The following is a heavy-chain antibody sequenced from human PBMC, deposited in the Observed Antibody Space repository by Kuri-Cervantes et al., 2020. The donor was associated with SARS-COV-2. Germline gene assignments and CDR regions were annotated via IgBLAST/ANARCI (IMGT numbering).Heavy chain of an antibody. Sequence: GESLKISCAASGFTFSSYSMNWVRQATGKGLEWVSSISSSSSYIYYADSVTGLFTISRDNAKNSLYLQMNSLRAEDTAVYYCAIAQRGLMVALDYWVQGTLVTVSS. CDR1: GFTFSSYS. J-gene: IGHJ4*02. CDR3: AIAQRGLMVALDY. CDR2: ISSSSSYI. D-gene: IGHD5-12*01. V-gene: IGHV3-21*01.